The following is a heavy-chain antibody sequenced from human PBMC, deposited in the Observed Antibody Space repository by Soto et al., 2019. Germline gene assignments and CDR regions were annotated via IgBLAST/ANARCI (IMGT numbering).Heavy chain of an antibody. V-gene: IGHV5-51*01. Sequence: GESLKISCKRSGYSCTSYWSGWVRQMPGKGLEWMRIIYPGDSDTRYSPSFQGQVTTSADKSISTAYLQWSSLKASDTDMYYCPRTHHYYARSGSDAFDIWGQGTMVTVSS. D-gene: IGHD3-22*01. J-gene: IGHJ3*02. CDR3: PRTHHYYARSGSDAFDI. CDR2: IYPGDSDT. CDR1: GYSCTSYW.